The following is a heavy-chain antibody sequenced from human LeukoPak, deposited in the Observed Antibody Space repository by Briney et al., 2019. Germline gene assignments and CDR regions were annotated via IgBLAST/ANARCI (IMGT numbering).Heavy chain of an antibody. V-gene: IGHV7-4-1*04. CDR1: GYTFIGYS. D-gene: IGHD3-9*01. CDR2: ISTNTGNP. J-gene: IGHJ4*02. Sequence: ASVKVSCKTSGYTFIGYSINWLRQAPGQGLEWMGWISTNTGNPTYAQGFTGRFVFSLDTSVSMAYLQISSLKAEDTAVYYCARDGSNYDIFINWGQGTLVTVSS. CDR3: ARDGSNYDIFIN.